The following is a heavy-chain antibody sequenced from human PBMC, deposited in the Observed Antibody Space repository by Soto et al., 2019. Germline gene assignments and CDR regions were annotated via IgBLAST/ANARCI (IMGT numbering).Heavy chain of an antibody. V-gene: IGHV1-18*01. Sequence: QVQLVQSGAEVKKPGASVKVSCKASGYTFTSYGISWVRQAPGQGLEWMGWISAYNGNTNYAQKLQGRVTMTTDTCTTTAYKELRSLRSDDTAVYYCARASGSSYRFDPRGQGTLVTVSS. J-gene: IGHJ5*02. CDR3: ARASGSSYRFDP. D-gene: IGHD1-26*01. CDR2: ISAYNGNT. CDR1: GYTFTSYG.